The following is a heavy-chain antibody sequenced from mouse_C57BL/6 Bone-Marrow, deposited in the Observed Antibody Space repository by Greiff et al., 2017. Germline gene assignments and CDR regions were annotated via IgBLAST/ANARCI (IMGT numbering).Heavy chain of an antibody. D-gene: IGHD2-1*01. V-gene: IGHV1-53*01. CDR1: GYTFTSYW. CDR3: ARDGNYVGWFAY. Sequence: VQLQQPGTELVKPGASVKLSCKASGYTFTSYWMHWVKQRPGQGLEWIGNINPSNGGTSYNQKFKGKATLTVDKSSSTAYMELRSLTSEDSAVYYCARDGNYVGWFAYWGQGTLVTVSA. CDR2: INPSNGGT. J-gene: IGHJ3*01.